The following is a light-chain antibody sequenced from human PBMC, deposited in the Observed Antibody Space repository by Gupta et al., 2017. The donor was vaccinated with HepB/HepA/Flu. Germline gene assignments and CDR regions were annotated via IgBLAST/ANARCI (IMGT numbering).Light chain of an antibody. V-gene: IGKV1-5*03. Sequence: DIQMTQSPSTLSASVGDGVSITCRASQSISSWLAWYQQKPGKAPRLLIYKASRVESGVPSRFSGSGYGTEFTLTISSRQPDDFANYYCQHENNSSDTFGQGTXLDIK. J-gene: IGKJ2*01. CDR3: QHENNSSDT. CDR2: KAS. CDR1: QSISSW.